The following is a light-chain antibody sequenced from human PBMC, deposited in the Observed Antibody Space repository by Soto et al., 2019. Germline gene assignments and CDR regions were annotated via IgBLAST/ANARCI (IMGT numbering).Light chain of an antibody. V-gene: IGKV3-11*01. CDR3: QQRSNWPPIT. Sequence: EIVWTQSPATLGLSPGEGATLSCRTSQSVSSYLAWYQQKPGQATRLLIYDASNRATGIPARFSGSGSGTDFTLTIRSLEPEDFAVYYCQQRSNWPPITFGQGTRLEI. CDR1: QSVSSY. CDR2: DAS. J-gene: IGKJ5*01.